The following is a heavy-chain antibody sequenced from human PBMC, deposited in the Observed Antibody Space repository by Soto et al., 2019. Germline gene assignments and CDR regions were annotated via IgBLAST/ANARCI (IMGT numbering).Heavy chain of an antibody. CDR2: INSDGSTK. Sequence: EVQLVESGGGLVQPGESLRLSCEASGYTFSPFWMHWVRQAPGKGLVWVSHINSDGSTKLYADSVKGRSTISRDNAKNTLYLQMNSVKADDTAVYYCVRDRGKSDSFNVWGRGTMVTVSS. CDR1: GYTFSPFW. D-gene: IGHD3-10*01. CDR3: VRDRGKSDSFNV. J-gene: IGHJ3*01. V-gene: IGHV3-74*01.